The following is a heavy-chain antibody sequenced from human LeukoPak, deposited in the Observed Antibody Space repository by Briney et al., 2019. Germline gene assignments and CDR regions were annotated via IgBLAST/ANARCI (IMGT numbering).Heavy chain of an antibody. D-gene: IGHD4/OR15-4a*01. V-gene: IGHV3-23*01. CDR3: ARPATISPRDY. CDR1: GFTFSDYI. CDR2: ISGDGDHT. Sequence: GGSLRLSCVASGFTFSDYIMCWVRQPPGKGLEWVSGISGDGDHTYYADSVKGRFTISRDNSKNTLSLQMSGLRAEDTAIYYCARPATISPRDYWGQGTLVSVSS. J-gene: IGHJ4*02.